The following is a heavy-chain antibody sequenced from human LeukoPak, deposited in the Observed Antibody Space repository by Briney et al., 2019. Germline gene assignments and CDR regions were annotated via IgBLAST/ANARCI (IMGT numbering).Heavy chain of an antibody. CDR3: ARYSGSQPIDY. Sequence: SETLSLTCTVSGGSFSSSYYWGWIRQPPGKGFEWIGRIFYSGSTYYNPSLKSRVTISVDTSKNQFSLKLSSVTAADTAVYYCARYSGSQPIDYWGQGTLVTVSS. J-gene: IGHJ4*02. D-gene: IGHD1-26*01. CDR1: GGSFSSSYY. CDR2: IFYSGST. V-gene: IGHV4-39*01.